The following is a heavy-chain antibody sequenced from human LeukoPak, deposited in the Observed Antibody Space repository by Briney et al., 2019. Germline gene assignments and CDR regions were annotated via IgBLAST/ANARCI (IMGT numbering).Heavy chain of an antibody. CDR1: GYTFTNYG. V-gene: IGHV1-18*01. J-gene: IGHJ4*02. CDR3: ARDRQDYYDSSGYFDN. D-gene: IGHD3-22*01. Sequence: ASVNVSCKASGYTFTNYGISWVRQAPGQRLQWMGWISAKNGNTKYAEKFQGRGTMTTDPSTNTAYMELRSLRSDDTAVYYCARDRQDYYDSSGYFDNWGQGTLVTVSS. CDR2: ISAKNGNT.